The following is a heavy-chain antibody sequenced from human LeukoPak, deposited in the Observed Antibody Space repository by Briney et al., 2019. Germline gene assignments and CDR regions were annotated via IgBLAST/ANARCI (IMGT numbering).Heavy chain of an antibody. J-gene: IGHJ4*02. CDR3: ARVSGWYDY. CDR2: IYSGGST. CDR1: GFTFSNYW. V-gene: IGHV3-66*01. D-gene: IGHD6-19*01. Sequence: PGGSLRLSCAASGFTFSNYWMHWVRQAPGKGLVWVSVIYSGGSTYYADSVKGRFTISRDNSKNTLYLQMNSLRAEDTAVYYCARVSGWYDYWGQGTLVTVSS.